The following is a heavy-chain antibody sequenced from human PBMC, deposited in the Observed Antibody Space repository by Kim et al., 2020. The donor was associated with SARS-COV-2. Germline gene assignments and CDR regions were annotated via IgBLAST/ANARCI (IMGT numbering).Heavy chain of an antibody. CDR3: ARGDIVIASAAPKAYFYGMDV. D-gene: IGHD2-2*01. J-gene: IGHJ6*02. Sequence: ASVKVSCKASGYTFTRYYMHWVRHVPGQGLEWMGIINPSVGNTIYAQKFQGRVTMTRDTSTRTVYMELSSLRSEDTALYYCARGDIVIASAAPKAYFYGMDVWGQGTTVTVSS. V-gene: IGHV1-46*01. CDR1: GYTFTRYY. CDR2: INPSVGNT.